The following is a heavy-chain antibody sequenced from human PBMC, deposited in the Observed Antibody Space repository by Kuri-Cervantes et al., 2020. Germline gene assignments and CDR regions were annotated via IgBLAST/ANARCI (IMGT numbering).Heavy chain of an antibody. D-gene: IGHD2-2*01. Sequence: LSLTCAASGFIFSDYAIHWVRQAPGKGLEWVAVISYDGSNKYYADSVKGRFTISRDNSKNTLYLQMNSLRAEDTAVYYCARGEDIVVVPAATSYYYYGMDVWGQGTTVTVSS. CDR1: GFIFSDYA. CDR2: ISYDGSNK. CDR3: ARGEDIVVVPAATSYYYYGMDV. V-gene: IGHV3-30-3*01. J-gene: IGHJ6*02.